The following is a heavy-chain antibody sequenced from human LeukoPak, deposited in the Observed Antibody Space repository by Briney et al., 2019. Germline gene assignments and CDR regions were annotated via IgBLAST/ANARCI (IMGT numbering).Heavy chain of an antibody. Sequence: GGSLRLSCAASGFIFSSYWMSWVRQPPGKGLEWVANIKQDGSEKYYVDSVKGQFTISRDNAKNSLYLQMNSLRAEDTAVYYCAELGITMIGGVWGKGTTVTISS. CDR2: IKQDGSEK. J-gene: IGHJ6*04. CDR1: GFIFSSYW. CDR3: AELGITMIGGV. D-gene: IGHD3-10*02. V-gene: IGHV3-7*01.